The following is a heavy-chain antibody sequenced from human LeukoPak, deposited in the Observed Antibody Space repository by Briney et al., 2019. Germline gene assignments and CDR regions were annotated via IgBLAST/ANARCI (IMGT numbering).Heavy chain of an antibody. J-gene: IGHJ4*02. CDR1: IFTVSISY. V-gene: IGHV3-66*02. D-gene: IGHD3-16*01. CDR3: AGRRVLDASFDY. CDR2: IYSGENT. Sequence: GRSLRLSCAASIFTVSISYTSGVPHAPEKGLEWVSVIYSGENTYYVKSVKGRFPISRDNSKNTLFLQMNRLRAEDTAVYYCAGRRVLDASFDYWGQGTLVTVSS.